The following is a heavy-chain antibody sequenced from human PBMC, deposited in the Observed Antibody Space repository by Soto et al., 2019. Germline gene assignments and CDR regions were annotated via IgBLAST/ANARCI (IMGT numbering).Heavy chain of an antibody. D-gene: IGHD4-17*01. J-gene: IGHJ4*02. CDR2: IYYSGST. CDR3: ARRYGGHFDY. CDR1: GGSISSYY. Sequence: QVQLQESGPGLVKPSETLSLTCTVSGGSISSYYWSWIRQPPGKGLEWIGYIYYSGSTNYNPSLTRXLXIXLDNSTNQFTLKLSSVTAADTAVYYCARRYGGHFDYWGQGTLVTVSS. V-gene: IGHV4-59*08.